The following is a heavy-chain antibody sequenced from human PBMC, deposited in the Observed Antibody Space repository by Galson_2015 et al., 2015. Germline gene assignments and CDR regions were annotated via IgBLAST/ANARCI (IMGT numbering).Heavy chain of an antibody. Sequence: SLRLSCAASGFTFSSYGMHWVRQAPGKGLEWVAVISYDGSNKYYADSVKGRFTISRDNSKNTLYLQMNSLRAEDTAVYYCARAGYCSSTSCYAMDVWGQGTTVTVSS. CDR2: ISYDGSNK. CDR3: ARAGYCSSTSCYAMDV. D-gene: IGHD2-2*01. CDR1: GFTFSSYG. V-gene: IGHV3-30*03. J-gene: IGHJ6*02.